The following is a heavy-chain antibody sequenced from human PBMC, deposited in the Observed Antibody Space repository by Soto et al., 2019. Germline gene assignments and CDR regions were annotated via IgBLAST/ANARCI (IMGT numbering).Heavy chain of an antibody. CDR3: ARGGDIVATIYYYYGMDV. CDR2: IIPIFGTA. Sequence: SVKVSCKASGGTFSSYAISWVRQAPGQGLEWMGGIIPIFGTANYAQKFQGRVTITADESTSTAYMELSSLRSEDTAVYYCARGGDIVATIYYYYGMDVWGQGTTVTVSS. D-gene: IGHD5-12*01. J-gene: IGHJ6*02. CDR1: GGTFSSYA. V-gene: IGHV1-69*13.